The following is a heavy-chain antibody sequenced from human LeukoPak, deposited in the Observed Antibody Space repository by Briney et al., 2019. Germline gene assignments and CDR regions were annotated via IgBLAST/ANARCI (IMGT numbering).Heavy chain of an antibody. V-gene: IGHV3-7*01. CDR3: ARGRFLESTWFDY. D-gene: IGHD3-3*01. CDR2: IKQDGSEK. Sequence: GGSLRLSCAASGFTFSSYWMSWVRKAPGKGLEWVANIKQDGSEKYYVDSVKGRFTISRDNAKNSLYLQMNSLRAEDTAVYYCARGRFLESTWFDYWGQGTLVTVSS. CDR1: GFTFSSYW. J-gene: IGHJ4*02.